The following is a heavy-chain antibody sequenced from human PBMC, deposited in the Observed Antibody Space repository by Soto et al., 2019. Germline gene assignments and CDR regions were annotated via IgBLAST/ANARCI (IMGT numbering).Heavy chain of an antibody. CDR2: MKEDGSEK. CDR1: GFSFNRYW. D-gene: IGHD3-10*01. V-gene: IGHV3-7*04. CDR3: ARDERYYYGSGSLNWFDP. Sequence: GGSLRLSCGASGFSFNRYWMSWVRQAPGKGLEWVANMKEDGSEKYYVDYVKGRFTISRDNAKNSLYLQMNSLRAEDTAVYYCARDERYYYGSGSLNWFDPWGQGTLVTVSS. J-gene: IGHJ5*02.